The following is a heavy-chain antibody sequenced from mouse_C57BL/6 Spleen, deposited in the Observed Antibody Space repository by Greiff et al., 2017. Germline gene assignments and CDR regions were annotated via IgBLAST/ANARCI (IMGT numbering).Heavy chain of an antibody. CDR1: GFTFSDYG. V-gene: IGHV5-17*01. Sequence: DVMLVESGGGLVKPGGSLKLSCAASGFTFSDYGMHWVRQAPEKGLEWVAYISSGSSTIYYADTVKGRFTLSRDNAKNTLFLQMTSLRSEDTAMYYCAREDNYDYWGQGTTLTVSS. CDR2: ISSGSSTI. CDR3: AREDNYDY. D-gene: IGHD1-3*01. J-gene: IGHJ2*01.